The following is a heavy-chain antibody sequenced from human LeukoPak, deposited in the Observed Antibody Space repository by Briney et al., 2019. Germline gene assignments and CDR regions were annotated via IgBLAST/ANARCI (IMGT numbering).Heavy chain of an antibody. CDR3: ARVKPFTVFGVVIDPEPTFGY. CDR1: GYTFTSYG. V-gene: IGHV1-18*01. D-gene: IGHD3-3*01. J-gene: IGHJ4*02. CDR2: ISAYNGNT. Sequence: ASVKVSCKASGYTFTSYGISWVRQAPGQGLEWMGWISAYNGNTNYAQKLQGRVTMTTDTSTSTAYMELRSLRSDDTAVYYCARVKPFTVFGVVIDPEPTFGYWGQGTLVTVSS.